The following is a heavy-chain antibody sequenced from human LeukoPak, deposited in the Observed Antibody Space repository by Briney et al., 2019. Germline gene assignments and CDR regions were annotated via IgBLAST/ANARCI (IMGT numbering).Heavy chain of an antibody. CDR1: RFTFDDYA. D-gene: IGHD3-9*01. V-gene: IGHV3-9*01. Sequence: QPGRSLRLSCAASRFTFDDYAMHWVRQAPGKGLEWVSGISWNSGSIGYADSVKGRFTISRDNAKNSLYLQMNSLRAEDTALYYCAKDRYHDIHREAFDIWGQGTLVTVSS. J-gene: IGHJ3*02. CDR3: AKDRYHDIHREAFDI. CDR2: ISWNSGSI.